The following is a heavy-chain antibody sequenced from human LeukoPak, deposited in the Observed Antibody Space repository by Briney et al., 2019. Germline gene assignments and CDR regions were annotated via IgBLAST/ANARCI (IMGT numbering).Heavy chain of an antibody. V-gene: IGHV1-2*02. CDR3: ARETEAPPHDNWFDP. CDR1: GYTFTGYY. Sequence: PAASVKVSCKASGYTFTGYYMHWVRQAPGQGLEWMGWINPNSGGTNYAQKFQGRVTVTRDTSIGTAYMELSRLRSDDTAVYYCARETEAPPHDNWFDPWGQGTLVTVSS. J-gene: IGHJ5*02. D-gene: IGHD1-14*01. CDR2: INPNSGGT.